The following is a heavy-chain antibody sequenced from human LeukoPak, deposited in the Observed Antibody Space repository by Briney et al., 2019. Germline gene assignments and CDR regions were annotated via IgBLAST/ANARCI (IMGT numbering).Heavy chain of an antibody. Sequence: GGSLRLSCVASGFTFSDYYMRWIRQAPGTGREWVSYICYSGTTIYYADPVKGRFTISPDNVKNSLYLQMNSLRAEDTAVYYCAELSITMIGGVWGKGTTVTISS. D-gene: IGHD3-10*02. CDR3: AELSITMIGGV. CDR1: GFTFSDYY. J-gene: IGHJ6*04. CDR2: ICYSGTTI. V-gene: IGHV3-11*04.